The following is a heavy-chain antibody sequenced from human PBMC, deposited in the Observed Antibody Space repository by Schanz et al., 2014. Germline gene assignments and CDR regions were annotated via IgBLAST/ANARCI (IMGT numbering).Heavy chain of an antibody. CDR2: ISSSSSTI. D-gene: IGHD3-10*01. Sequence: EVQLAESGGGLVQPGGSLRLSCAASGFTFSSYAMSWVRQAPGKGLEWISYISSSSSTIYHADSVKGRFTISRDNSKNSLYLQMNSLRAEDTAVYYCAKGRFGELSAFDIWGQGTMVTVSS. CDR3: AKGRFGELSAFDI. V-gene: IGHV3-48*04. J-gene: IGHJ3*02. CDR1: GFTFSSYA.